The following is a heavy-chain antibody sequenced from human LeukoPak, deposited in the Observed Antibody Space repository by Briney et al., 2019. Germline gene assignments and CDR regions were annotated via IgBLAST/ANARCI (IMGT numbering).Heavy chain of an antibody. Sequence: SVKVSCKASGFTFTTSAMQWVRQARGQRPEWTGWIVVGSGNTNYAQKFQDRVTITRDKSTGTAYMELSRLRSDDTAVYYCAAELEMATDAFDIWGQGTMVTVSS. CDR2: IVVGSGNT. D-gene: IGHD5-24*01. CDR1: GFTFTTSA. J-gene: IGHJ3*02. V-gene: IGHV1-58*02. CDR3: AAELEMATDAFDI.